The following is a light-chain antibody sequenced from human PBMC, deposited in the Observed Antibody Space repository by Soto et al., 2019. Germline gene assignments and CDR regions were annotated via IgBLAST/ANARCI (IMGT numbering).Light chain of an antibody. CDR1: QSVLYSSNNKNY. CDR2: WAS. V-gene: IGKV4-1*01. CDR3: QQYYGIPT. J-gene: IGKJ1*01. Sequence: DIVMTQSPDSLAVSLGERATINCKSSQSVLYSSNNKNYLNWYQQKPGQPLKLLIYWASTRESGVPDRFSGSGSGTDFTLTISSLQAEDVAVYYCQQYYGIPTFDQVTKVEIK.